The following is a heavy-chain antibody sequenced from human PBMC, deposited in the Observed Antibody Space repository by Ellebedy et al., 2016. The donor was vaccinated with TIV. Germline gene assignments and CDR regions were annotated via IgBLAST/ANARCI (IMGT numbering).Heavy chain of an antibody. CDR2: IYYSGST. Sequence: MPSETLSLTCTVSGGSISSGGYYWSWIRQHPGKGLEWIGYIYYSGSTYYNPSLKSLVTISVDTSKNQFSLKLSSVTAADTAVYYCARDTVRGSHHDWGQGTLVTVSS. J-gene: IGHJ4*02. V-gene: IGHV4-31*01. D-gene: IGHD1-14*01. CDR1: GGSISSGGYY. CDR3: ARDTVRGSHHD.